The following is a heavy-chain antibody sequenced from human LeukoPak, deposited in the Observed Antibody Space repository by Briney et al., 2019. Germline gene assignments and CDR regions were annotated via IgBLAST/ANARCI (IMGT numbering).Heavy chain of an antibody. Sequence: SETLSLTCTVSGGSISGYYWSWLRQPPGKGLEWIGYLYNSGSTNYNPSLKSRVTISLDTSKNQFSLKLGSVTAADTAVYYCARGFGGSYTLGYWGQGTLVTVSS. CDR1: GGSISGYY. D-gene: IGHD3-16*01. CDR2: LYNSGST. CDR3: ARGFGGSYTLGY. J-gene: IGHJ4*02. V-gene: IGHV4-59*01.